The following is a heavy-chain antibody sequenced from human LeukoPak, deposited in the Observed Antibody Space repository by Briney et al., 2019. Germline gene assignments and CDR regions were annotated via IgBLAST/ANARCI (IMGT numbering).Heavy chain of an antibody. CDR1: GGSISSHTYS. Sequence: PSETLSLTCTVSGGSISSHTYSWGWIRQPPGKGLEWIGEINHSGSTNYNPSLKSRVTISVDTSKNQFSLNLSSVTAADTAVYYCARMVRVGATVAFDIWGQGTMVTVSS. CDR2: INHSGST. D-gene: IGHD1-26*01. V-gene: IGHV4-39*07. J-gene: IGHJ3*02. CDR3: ARMVRVGATVAFDI.